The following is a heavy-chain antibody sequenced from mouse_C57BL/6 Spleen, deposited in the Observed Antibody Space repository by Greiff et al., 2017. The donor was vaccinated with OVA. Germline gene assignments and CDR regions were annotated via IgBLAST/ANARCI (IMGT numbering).Heavy chain of an antibody. CDR1: GYTFPSYW. V-gene: IGHV1-55*01. Sequence: QVQLQQSGAELVKPGASVKMSCKASGYTFPSYWITWVKQRPGQGLEWIGDIYPGSGSTNYNEKLKSTATLTVDTSSSTAYMQLSSLTSEYSAVYYCAREGITTTYYFDYWGQGTTLTVSS. CDR2: IYPGSGST. D-gene: IGHD1-1*01. CDR3: AREGITTTYYFDY. J-gene: IGHJ2*01.